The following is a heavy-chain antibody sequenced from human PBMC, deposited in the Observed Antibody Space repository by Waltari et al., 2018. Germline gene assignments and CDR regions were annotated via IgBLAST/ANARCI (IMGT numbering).Heavy chain of an antibody. J-gene: IGHJ6*02. V-gene: IGHV1-2*02. CDR2: ISPNSGGS. D-gene: IGHD1-1*01. Sequence: QVQLVQSGAEVKKPGASVKVSCKASGYTFTANHLHWVRQAPGQGLEWMGWISPNSGGSKDAQKFQGRVSMTRDTSISTAYMELSSLRSDDTAVYYCARGNNYYGMDVWGQGTTVTVSS. CDR3: ARGNNYYGMDV. CDR1: GYTFTANH.